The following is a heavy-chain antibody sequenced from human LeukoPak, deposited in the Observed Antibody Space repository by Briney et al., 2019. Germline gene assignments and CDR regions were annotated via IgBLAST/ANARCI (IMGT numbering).Heavy chain of an antibody. V-gene: IGHV3-33*01. CDR2: IWYDGSNK. CDR1: GFTFSSYG. Sequence: GRSLRLSCAASGFTFSSYGMHWVRQAPGKGLEWVAVIWYDGSNKYYADSVKGRFTISRDNSKNTLYLQMNSLRAEDTAVYYCARVLLPLYGMDVWGQGTTVNVSS. CDR3: ARVLLPLYGMDV. D-gene: IGHD3-22*01. J-gene: IGHJ6*02.